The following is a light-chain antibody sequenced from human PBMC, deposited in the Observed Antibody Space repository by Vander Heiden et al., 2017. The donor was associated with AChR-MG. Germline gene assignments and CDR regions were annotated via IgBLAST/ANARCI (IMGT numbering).Light chain of an antibody. CDR1: QSVSRY. CDR3: QQRSNWPPT. Sequence: DIVLTPSPATLSLSPRERGTLPCRASQSVSRYLAWYQQKPGQAPRVLIYDSSNRATGIPARFSGSGSGTDFTLTISSLEPEEFAVYYCQQRSNWPPTFGQGTKLEIK. V-gene: IGKV3-11*01. CDR2: DSS. J-gene: IGKJ2*01.